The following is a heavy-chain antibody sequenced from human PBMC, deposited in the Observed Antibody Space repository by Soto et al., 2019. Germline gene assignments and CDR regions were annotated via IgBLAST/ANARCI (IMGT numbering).Heavy chain of an antibody. Sequence: QVQLVQSGAEVKKPGSSVKVSCKASGGTFSSYAISWVRQAPGQGLEWMGGIIPIFGTANYAQKFQGRVTINADESTSTAYMELSSLRSEDTAVYYCARSAADYYDRSGYLDYWGQGTLVTVSS. CDR1: GGTFSSYA. D-gene: IGHD3-22*01. CDR2: IIPIFGTA. J-gene: IGHJ4*02. CDR3: ARSAADYYDRSGYLDY. V-gene: IGHV1-69*12.